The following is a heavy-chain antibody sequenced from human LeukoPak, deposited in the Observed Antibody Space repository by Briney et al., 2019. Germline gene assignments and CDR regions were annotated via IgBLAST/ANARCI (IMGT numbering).Heavy chain of an antibody. CDR2: ISAYNGNT. V-gene: IGHV1-18*01. Sequence: ASVKVSCKASGYTFTSYGISWVRQAPVQGLEWMGWISAYNGNTKYAQKLQGRVTMTTDTSTSTACMELRSLRSDDTAVYYCARHLLYYDSSGEPQGDYWGQGTLVTVSS. CDR1: GYTFTSYG. D-gene: IGHD3-22*01. CDR3: ARHLLYYDSSGEPQGDY. J-gene: IGHJ4*02.